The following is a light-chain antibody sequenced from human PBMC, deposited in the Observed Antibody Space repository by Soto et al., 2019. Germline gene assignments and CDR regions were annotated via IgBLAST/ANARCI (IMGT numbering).Light chain of an antibody. Sequence: QSALTQPASVSGSPGHSMTISCTGTSSDFGGYNYVSWYQQHTDKAPKLMIYVVSNRASGVSNRFSGSQSVNTASLTLSGLQAEDEADYYCSSYTSSDTPYVFGTGTKLTVL. J-gene: IGLJ1*01. CDR3: SSYTSSDTPYV. CDR1: SSDFGGYNY. CDR2: VVS. V-gene: IGLV2-14*01.